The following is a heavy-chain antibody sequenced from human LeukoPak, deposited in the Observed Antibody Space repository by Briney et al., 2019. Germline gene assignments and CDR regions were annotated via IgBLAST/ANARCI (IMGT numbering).Heavy chain of an antibody. J-gene: IGHJ4*02. Sequence: GGSLRLSCAASGFIFTSAWMSWVRQAPGKGLEWVSYISSSGTTIHYADSVKGRFTISRDNAKNSLYLQMNSLRAEDTAVYYCARALTTSWYYFDYWGQGTLVTVSS. V-gene: IGHV3-48*04. CDR2: ISSSGTTI. CDR1: GFIFTSAW. CDR3: ARALTTSWYYFDY. D-gene: IGHD2-2*01.